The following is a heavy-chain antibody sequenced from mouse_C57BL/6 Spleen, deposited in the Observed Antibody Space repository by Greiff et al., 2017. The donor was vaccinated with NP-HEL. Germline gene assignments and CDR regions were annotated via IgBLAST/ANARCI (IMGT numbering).Heavy chain of an antibody. V-gene: IGHV5-16*01. CDR1: GFTFSDYY. D-gene: IGHD2-4*01. J-gene: IGHJ2*01. CDR2: INYDGSST. Sequence: EVHLVESEGGLVQPGSSMKLSCTASGFTFSDYYMAWVRQVPEKGLEWVANINYDGSSTYYLDSLKSRFIISRDNAKNILYLQMSSLKSEDTATYYCARGIYYDYGFDYWGQGTTLTVSS. CDR3: ARGIYYDYGFDY.